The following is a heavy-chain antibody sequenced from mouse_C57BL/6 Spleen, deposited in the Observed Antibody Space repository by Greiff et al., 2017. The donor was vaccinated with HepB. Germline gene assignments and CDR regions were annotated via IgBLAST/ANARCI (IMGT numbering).Heavy chain of an antibody. J-gene: IGHJ2*01. CDR2: ISDGGSYT. CDR1: GFTFSSYA. CDR3: ARDPGRYYFDY. D-gene: IGHD4-1*01. V-gene: IGHV5-4*01. Sequence: DVKLVESGGGLVKPGGSLKLSCAASGFTFSSYAMSWVRQTPEKRLEWVATISDGGSYTYYPDNVKGRFTISRDNAKNNLYLQMSHLKSEDTAMYYCARDPGRYYFDYWGQGTTLTVSS.